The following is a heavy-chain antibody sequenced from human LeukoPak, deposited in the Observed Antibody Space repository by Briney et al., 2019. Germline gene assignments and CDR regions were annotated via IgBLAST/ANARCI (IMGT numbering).Heavy chain of an antibody. CDR2: ISTSSSYI. J-gene: IGHJ4*02. CDR3: ARNRGDPSYFDY. V-gene: IGHV3-21*01. CDR1: GFTFNGYS. Sequence: KPGGSLRLSCTASGFTFNGYSMNWVRQAPGKGLEWVSSISTSSSYIYYADSVKGRFTISRNNPKNSLYLQMKSLRAEDTAVYYCARNRGDPSYFDYWGQGTLVTVSS. D-gene: IGHD4-17*01.